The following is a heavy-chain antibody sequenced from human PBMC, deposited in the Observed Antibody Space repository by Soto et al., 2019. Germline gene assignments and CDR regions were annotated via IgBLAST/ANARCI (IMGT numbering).Heavy chain of an antibody. Sequence: SETLSLTCTVSGGSISSGGYYWSWIRQHPGKGLEWIGYIYYSGSTYYNPSLKSRVTISVDTSKNQFSLKLSSVTAADTAVYYCARSSNILTGYYCFDYWGQGTLVTVSS. V-gene: IGHV4-31*03. D-gene: IGHD3-9*01. J-gene: IGHJ4*02. CDR2: IYYSGST. CDR3: ARSSNILTGYYCFDY. CDR1: GGSISSGGYY.